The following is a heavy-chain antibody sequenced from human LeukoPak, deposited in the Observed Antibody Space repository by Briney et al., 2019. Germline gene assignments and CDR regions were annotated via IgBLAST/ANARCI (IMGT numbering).Heavy chain of an antibody. CDR3: AREVGGYRYGYRPTELYWYFDL. V-gene: IGHV4-61*02. CDR1: GGSISSGSYY. CDR2: IYTRGGT. J-gene: IGHJ2*01. D-gene: IGHD5-18*01. Sequence: SETLSLTCTVSGGSISSGSYYWNWIRQPAGKGLEWIGRIYTRGGTNYNPSLKSRVTISVDTTKNQFSLKLSSVTAADTAVYYCAREVGGYRYGYRPTELYWYFDLWGRGTLVTVSS.